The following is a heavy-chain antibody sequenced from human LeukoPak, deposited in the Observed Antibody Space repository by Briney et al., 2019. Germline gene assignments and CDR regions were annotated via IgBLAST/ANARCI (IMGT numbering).Heavy chain of an antibody. Sequence: ASVKVSCKASGYTFTGYYMHWVRQAPGQGLEWVGWINPNSGGTSYAQKFQGRVTMTRDTSISTAYMELSSLRSDDTAVYYCARVNNYYDSSGYLYYFDYWGQGTLVTVSS. CDR1: GYTFTGYY. CDR3: ARVNNYYDSSGYLYYFDY. V-gene: IGHV1-2*02. CDR2: INPNSGGT. D-gene: IGHD3-22*01. J-gene: IGHJ4*02.